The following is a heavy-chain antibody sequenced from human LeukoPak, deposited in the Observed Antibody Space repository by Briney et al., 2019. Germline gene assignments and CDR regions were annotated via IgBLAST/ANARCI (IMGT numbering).Heavy chain of an antibody. CDR1: GFTFSSYA. Sequence: GGSLRLSCAASGFTFSSYAMYWVRQAPGKGLEWVAVISYDGSNKYYADSVKGRFTISRDNSKNTLYLQMNSLRAEDTAVYYCARVHGSGSYFSAGYWGQGTLVTVSS. D-gene: IGHD3-10*01. J-gene: IGHJ4*02. CDR2: ISYDGSNK. CDR3: ARVHGSGSYFSAGY. V-gene: IGHV3-30*04.